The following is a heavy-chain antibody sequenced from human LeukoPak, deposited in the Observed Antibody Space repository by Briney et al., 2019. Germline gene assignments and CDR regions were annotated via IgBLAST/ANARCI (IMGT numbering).Heavy chain of an antibody. Sequence: GGSLRLSCAASGFTFSSYGMHWVRQAPGKGLEWVAVIWYDGSHKYYADSVKGRFTISRDNSKNTLHLQMDSLRAEDTAVYYCARNPYGGYSFDYWGQGTLVTVSS. CDR3: ARNPYGGYSFDY. CDR2: IWYDGSHK. V-gene: IGHV3-33*01. D-gene: IGHD4-23*01. J-gene: IGHJ4*02. CDR1: GFTFSSYG.